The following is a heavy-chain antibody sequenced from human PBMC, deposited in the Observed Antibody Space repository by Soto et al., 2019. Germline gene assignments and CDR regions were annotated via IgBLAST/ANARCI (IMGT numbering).Heavy chain of an antibody. CDR2: INPNNGGT. D-gene: IGHD4-17*01. Sequence: SLRVSGKASVDTLTAHYIHWVRVSTGPALEWMGWINPNNGGTPYAQKFQGRVTMTRDTSISTAYMELKRLTSDDTAVYYCARGVTDDYGSGDGFEPWGQGTLVTV. J-gene: IGHJ5*02. CDR3: ARGVTDDYGSGDGFEP. CDR1: VDTLTAHY. V-gene: IGHV1-2*02.